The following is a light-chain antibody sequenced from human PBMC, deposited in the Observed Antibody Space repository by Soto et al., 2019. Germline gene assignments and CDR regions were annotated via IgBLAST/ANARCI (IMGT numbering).Light chain of an antibody. CDR1: KLGNKY. CDR3: QAWDSSTAV. J-gene: IGLJ3*02. V-gene: IGLV3-1*01. Sequence: SYELPQAPSVSVSPGQTASITCSGDKLGNKYACWYQQKPGQSPVLVIYQDNRRPSGIPERFSGSNSGHTATLTISGTQAMDEAAYYCQAWDSSTAVFGGGTKVTVL. CDR2: QDN.